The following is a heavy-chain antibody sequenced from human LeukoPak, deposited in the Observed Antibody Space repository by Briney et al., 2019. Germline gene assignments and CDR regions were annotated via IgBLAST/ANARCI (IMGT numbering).Heavy chain of an antibody. Sequence: GGSLRLSCAASGLTFSSYAMSWVRQAPGKGLEWVSAISGSGGSTYYADSVKGRFTTSRDNSKNTLYLQMNSLRAEDTAVYYCAKVGGITMIVVVIDYFDYWGQGTLVTVSS. CDR2: ISGSGGST. J-gene: IGHJ4*02. V-gene: IGHV3-23*01. CDR3: AKVGGITMIVVVIDYFDY. D-gene: IGHD3-22*01. CDR1: GLTFSSYA.